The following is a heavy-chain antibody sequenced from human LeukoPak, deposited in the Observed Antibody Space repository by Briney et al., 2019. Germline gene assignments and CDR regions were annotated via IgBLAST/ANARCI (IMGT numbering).Heavy chain of an antibody. J-gene: IGHJ4*02. CDR1: GGSIGSSSYY. Sequence: PSETLSLTCTVSGGSIGSSSYYWGWIRQPPGRGLEWIGSIYYSGSTYYNPSLKSRVTISVDTSKNQFSLKLSSVTAADTAVYYCATGGYYYDSSGYSDYWGQGTLVTVSS. D-gene: IGHD3-22*01. CDR3: ATGGYYYDSSGYSDY. CDR2: IYYSGST. V-gene: IGHV4-39*01.